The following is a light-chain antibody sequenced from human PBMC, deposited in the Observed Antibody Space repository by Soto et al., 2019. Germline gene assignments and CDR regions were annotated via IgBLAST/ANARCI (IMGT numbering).Light chain of an antibody. J-gene: IGLJ3*02. CDR2: EDN. CDR1: SGSIASNY. CDR3: QSYDSSSWV. Sequence: NFMLTQPHSXXXXXGKTVTISCTRSSGSIASNYVQWYQQRPGSAPTTVIYEDNQRPSGVPDRFSGSIDSSSNSASLTISGLKTEDEADYYCQSYDSSSWVFGGGTQLTVL. V-gene: IGLV6-57*04.